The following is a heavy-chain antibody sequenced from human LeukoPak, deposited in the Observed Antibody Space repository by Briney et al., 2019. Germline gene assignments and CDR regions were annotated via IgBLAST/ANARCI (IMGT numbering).Heavy chain of an antibody. D-gene: IGHD2-21*01. V-gene: IGHV3-30*18. Sequence: GRSLRLSCAASGFTFSSYGMHWVRQAPGKGLEWVAVISYDGSNKYYADSVKGRFTISRDNSKNTLYLQMNSLRAEDTAVYYCANPLVSCYWGQGTLVTVSS. J-gene: IGHJ4*02. CDR3: ANPLVSCY. CDR1: GFTFSSYG. CDR2: ISYDGSNK.